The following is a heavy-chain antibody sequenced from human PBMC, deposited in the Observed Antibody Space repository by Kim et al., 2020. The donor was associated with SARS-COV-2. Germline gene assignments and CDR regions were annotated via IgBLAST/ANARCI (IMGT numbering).Heavy chain of an antibody. J-gene: IGHJ4*02. CDR1: GFTFSSYS. V-gene: IGHV3-48*02. CDR3: ARGNASSSPFLHY. CDR2: ISSSSSTI. D-gene: IGHD6-6*01. Sequence: GGSLRLSCAASGFTFSSYSMNWVRQAPGKGLEWVSYISSSSSTIYYADSVKGRFTISRDNAKNSLYLQMYSLRDEDTAVYYCARGNASSSPFLHYWGQGTLVTVSS.